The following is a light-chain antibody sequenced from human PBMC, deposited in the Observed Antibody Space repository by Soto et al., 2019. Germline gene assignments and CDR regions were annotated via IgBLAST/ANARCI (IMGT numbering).Light chain of an antibody. Sequence: VLTQPPSASGTPWQRVTISCSGVSSNIGTNSVNWYQQLPGRAPKLLIYNNDLRPSGVPGRFSGSKSGTSASLAISGLQSEDEADYYCAAWDDSLNGFYVFGIGTKVTVL. CDR2: NND. CDR3: AAWDDSLNGFYV. J-gene: IGLJ1*01. V-gene: IGLV1-44*01. CDR1: SSNIGTNS.